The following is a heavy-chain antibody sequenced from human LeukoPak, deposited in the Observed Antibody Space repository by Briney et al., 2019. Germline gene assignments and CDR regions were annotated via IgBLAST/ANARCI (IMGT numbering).Heavy chain of an antibody. CDR3: ATEVAVAGIYGSTDYCDY. CDR2: VNSNWGEK. D-gene: IGHD6-19*01. V-gene: IGHV1-8*03. Sequence: ASVKVFCKVSGYIFTTYYIQWARQATGQGLEWMGWVNSNWGEKGYAEESQGRVTLSTNTSINTSDLGLRRLSSEDTAVYYSATEVAVAGIYGSTDYCDYWGQGTLVTVSS. CDR1: GYIFTTYY. J-gene: IGHJ4*02.